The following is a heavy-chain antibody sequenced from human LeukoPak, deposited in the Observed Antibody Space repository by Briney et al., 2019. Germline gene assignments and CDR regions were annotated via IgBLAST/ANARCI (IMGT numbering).Heavy chain of an antibody. Sequence: ASVKVSCKASGYTFTGYYMHWVRQAPGQGLEWMGWINPNSGGTNYAQKFQGRVTMTRDTSISTAYMELSRLRSDDTAMYYCARDLVVVPAAINWFDPWGQGTLVTVSS. CDR1: GYTFTGYY. D-gene: IGHD2-2*01. V-gene: IGHV1-2*02. CDR3: ARDLVVVPAAINWFDP. CDR2: INPNSGGT. J-gene: IGHJ5*02.